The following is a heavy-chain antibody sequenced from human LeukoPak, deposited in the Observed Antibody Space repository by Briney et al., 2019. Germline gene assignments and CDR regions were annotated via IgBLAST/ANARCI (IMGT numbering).Heavy chain of an antibody. J-gene: IGHJ3*02. CDR1: GGSFSGYY. CDR2: INHSGST. CDR3: ASKKGYYYDSSGYYYADAFDI. D-gene: IGHD3-22*01. V-gene: IGHV4-34*01. Sequence: SSETLSLTCAVYGGSFSGYYWSWIRQPPGKGLEWIGEINHSGSTNYNPSLKSRVTISVDTSKNQFSLKLSSVTAADTAVYYCASKKGYYYDSSGYYYADAFDIWGQGTMVTVSS.